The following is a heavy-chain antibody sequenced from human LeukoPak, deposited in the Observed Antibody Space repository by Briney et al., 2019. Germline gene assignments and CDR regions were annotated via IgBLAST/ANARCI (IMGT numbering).Heavy chain of an antibody. J-gene: IGHJ3*02. CDR1: GFTLSSYA. CDR2: ISVSGNT. Sequence: GGSLRLSCAASGFTLSSYAMSWVRQGPGKGLEWVSAISVSGNTYHADSVKGRFTISRDSSKNTLSLQMNSLRAEDTAIYYCAKDQGGLITYYYGSGSYAFDIWGQGTMVTVSS. V-gene: IGHV3-23*01. CDR3: AKDQGGLITYYYGSGSYAFDI. D-gene: IGHD3-10*01.